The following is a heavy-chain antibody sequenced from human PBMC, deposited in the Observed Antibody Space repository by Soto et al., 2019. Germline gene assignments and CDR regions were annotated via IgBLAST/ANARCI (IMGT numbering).Heavy chain of an antibody. CDR1: GFTFSTYA. J-gene: IGHJ4*02. Sequence: PGGSLRLSSAVSGFTFSTYAMHWVRQASGKGLEWVAFISYDGSNTYYADSVKGRFTISRENMLYLQMNSLRAEDTAVYYCARDQGRSITCQLDYWGQGTLVTVSS. D-gene: IGHD2-2*01. CDR3: ARDQGRSITCQLDY. CDR2: ISYDGSNT. V-gene: IGHV3-30-3*01.